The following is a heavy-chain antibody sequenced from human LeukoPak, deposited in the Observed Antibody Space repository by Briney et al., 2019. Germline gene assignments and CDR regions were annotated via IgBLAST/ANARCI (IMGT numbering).Heavy chain of an antibody. D-gene: IGHD3-3*01. V-gene: IGHV3-21*01. CDR1: GFTFSSYS. CDR2: ISSSSSYI. J-gene: IGHJ3*02. Sequence: GGSLRLSCAASGFTFSSYSMNWVRQAPGKGLEWVPSISSSSSYIYYADSVKGRFTISRDNAKNSLYLQMNSLRAEDTAVYYCAREYDFWSGTDAFDIWGQGTMVTVSS. CDR3: AREYDFWSGTDAFDI.